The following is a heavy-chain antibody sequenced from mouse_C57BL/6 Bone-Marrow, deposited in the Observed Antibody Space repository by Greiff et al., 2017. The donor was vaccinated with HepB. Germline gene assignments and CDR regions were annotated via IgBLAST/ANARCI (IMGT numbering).Heavy chain of an antibody. D-gene: IGHD2-2*01. CDR1: GFNIKDYY. CDR3: ARSRTTMVTTFDY. CDR2: IDPEDGET. J-gene: IGHJ2*01. Sequence: VQLKESGAELVKPGASVKLSCTASGFNIKDYYMHWVKQRTEQGLEWIGRIDPEDGETKYAPKFQGKATITADTSSNTAYLQLSSLTSEDTAVYYCARSRTTMVTTFDYWGQGTTLTVSS. V-gene: IGHV14-2*01.